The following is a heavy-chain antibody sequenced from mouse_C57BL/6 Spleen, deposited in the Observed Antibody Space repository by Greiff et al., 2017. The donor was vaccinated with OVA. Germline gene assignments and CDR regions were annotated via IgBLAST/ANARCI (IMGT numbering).Heavy chain of an antibody. CDR2: IWSDGST. Sequence: QVQLKESGPGLVAPSQSLSITCTVSGFSLTSYGVHWVRQPPGKGLEWLVVIWSDGSTTYNSALKSRLSISKDNSKSQVFLKMNSLQTDDTAVYYCARHGTGDYDSHWYFDVWGTGTTVTVSS. CDR3: ARHGTGDYDSHWYFDV. D-gene: IGHD2-4*01. J-gene: IGHJ1*03. V-gene: IGHV2-6-1*01. CDR1: GFSLTSYG.